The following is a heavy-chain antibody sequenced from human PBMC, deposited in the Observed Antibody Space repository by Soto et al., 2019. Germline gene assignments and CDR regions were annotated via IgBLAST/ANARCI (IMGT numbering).Heavy chain of an antibody. CDR3: AKAMGTVWLAGDY. CDR2: ISYDGSNK. Sequence: QVQLVESGGGVVQPGRSLRLSCADSGFTFSSYGMHWVRQAPGKGLEWVAVISYDGSNKYYADSVKGRFTISRDNSKNTLYMHMNSLRAADTAVYYCAKAMGTVWLAGDYWGQGTLVTVSS. V-gene: IGHV3-30*18. J-gene: IGHJ4*02. CDR1: GFTFSSYG. D-gene: IGHD3-10*01.